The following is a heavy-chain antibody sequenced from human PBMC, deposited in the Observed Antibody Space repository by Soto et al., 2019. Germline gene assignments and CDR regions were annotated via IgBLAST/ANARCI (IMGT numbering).Heavy chain of an antibody. CDR3: ARTNTAMVTGWFDP. D-gene: IGHD5-18*01. J-gene: IGHJ5*02. Sequence: QVQLVQSGAEVKKSGSSVKVSCKASGGTFSSYAISWVRQAPGQGLEWMGGIIPIFGTANYAQKFQGRVTITADESTSTAYMELSSLRSEDTAMYYCARTNTAMVTGWFDPWGQGTLVTVSS. V-gene: IGHV1-69*12. CDR1: GGTFSSYA. CDR2: IIPIFGTA.